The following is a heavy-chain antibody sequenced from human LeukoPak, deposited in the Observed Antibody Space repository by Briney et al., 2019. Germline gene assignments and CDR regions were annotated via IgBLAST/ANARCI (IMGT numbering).Heavy chain of an antibody. CDR2: IKQDGSEK. D-gene: IGHD3-22*01. CDR3: ARDLYYYDSSGYYSTPP. Sequence: PGGSLRLSCAASGFTFSSYWMSWVRQAPGKGLEWVANIKQDGSEKYYVDSVKGRFTISRDNAKNSLYLQMNSLRAEDTAVYYCARDLYYYDSSGYYSTPPWGQGTLVTVSS. J-gene: IGHJ5*02. V-gene: IGHV3-7*01. CDR1: GFTFSSYW.